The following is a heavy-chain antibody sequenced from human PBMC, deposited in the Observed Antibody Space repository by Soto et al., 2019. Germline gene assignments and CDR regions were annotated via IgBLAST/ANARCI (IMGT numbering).Heavy chain of an antibody. D-gene: IGHD2-15*01. V-gene: IGHV1-69*01. J-gene: IGHJ4*02. CDR2: IIPIFGTA. CDR3: AREYCSGGSCYSTFDY. Sequence: QVQLVQSGAEVKKPGSSVKVSCKASGGTFSSYAISWVRQAPGQGLEWMGGIIPIFGTANYAQKFQGRVTSTADESTSTADMELSSLRSEDTAVYYCAREYCSGGSCYSTFDYWGQGTLVTVS. CDR1: GGTFSSYA.